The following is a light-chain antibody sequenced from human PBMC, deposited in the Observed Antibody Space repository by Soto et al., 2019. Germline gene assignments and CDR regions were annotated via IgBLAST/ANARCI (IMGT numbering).Light chain of an antibody. CDR3: QQYGSSPRIT. Sequence: IVLTQSPGTLSLSPVEIATLAFMASQSVSSSYLAWYQQKPGQAPRLLIYGASSRATGIPDRFSGSGSGTDFTLTISRLEPEDFAVYYCQQYGSSPRITFGQGTRLEIK. CDR2: GAS. J-gene: IGKJ5*01. CDR1: QSVSSSY. V-gene: IGKV3-20*01.